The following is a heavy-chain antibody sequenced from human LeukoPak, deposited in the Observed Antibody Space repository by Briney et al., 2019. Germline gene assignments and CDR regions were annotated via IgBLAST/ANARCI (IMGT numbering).Heavy chain of an antibody. J-gene: IGHJ4*02. V-gene: IGHV3-33*06. D-gene: IGHD1-26*01. CDR2: IWYGGSNK. Sequence: GGSLRLSCAASGFAFSSYGMHWVRQAPGKGLEWVAVIWYGGSNKYYADSVKGRFTISRDNSKNTLYLQMNSLRAEDTAVYYCAKSQFPGSYYVDYWGQGTLVTVSS. CDR3: AKSQFPGSYYVDY. CDR1: GFAFSSYG.